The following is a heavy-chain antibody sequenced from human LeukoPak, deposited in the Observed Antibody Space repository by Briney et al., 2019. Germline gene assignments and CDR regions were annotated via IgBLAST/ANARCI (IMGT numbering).Heavy chain of an antibody. CDR1: GYTFTGYY. Sequence: GASVKVSCKASGYTFTGYYMHWVRQAPGQGLEWKGWINPNSGGTNYAQKFQGWVTMTRDTSISTAYMELSRLRSDDTAVYYCARDRRAVAGIPYYYYYYGMDVWGKGTTVTVSS. J-gene: IGHJ6*04. CDR3: ARDRRAVAGIPYYYYYYGMDV. V-gene: IGHV1-2*04. D-gene: IGHD6-19*01. CDR2: INPNSGGT.